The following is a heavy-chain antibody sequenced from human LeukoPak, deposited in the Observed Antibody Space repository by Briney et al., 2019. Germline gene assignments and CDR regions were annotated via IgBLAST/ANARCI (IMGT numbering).Heavy chain of an antibody. CDR3: ARQSGGAVATDNWFDP. J-gene: IGHJ5*02. V-gene: IGHV4-4*07. CDR1: GGSISSYY. Sequence: SETLSLTCTVSGGSISSYYWSWIRQPAGKGLEWIGRVYTSGSTNYNPSPKSRVTISVDTSKNQFSLKLSSVTAADTAVYYCARQSGGAVATDNWFDPWGQGTLVTVSS. CDR2: VYTSGST. D-gene: IGHD5-12*01.